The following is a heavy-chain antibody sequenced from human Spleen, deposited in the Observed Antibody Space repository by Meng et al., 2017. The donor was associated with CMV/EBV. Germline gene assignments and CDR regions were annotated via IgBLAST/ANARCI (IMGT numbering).Heavy chain of an antibody. D-gene: IGHD3-10*01. V-gene: IGHV3-74*01. CDR3: ARDHSNYYGSGSYYAN. CDR2: INSDGIST. J-gene: IGHJ4*02. Sequence: GGSLRLSCAASGFTFNSYWMHWVRQVPGKGLVWVSRINSDGISTSYTDSVKGRFTISRDNAKKTLFLQMNSLRAEDTAVYYCARDHSNYYGSGSYYANWGQGTLVTVSS. CDR1: GFTFNSYW.